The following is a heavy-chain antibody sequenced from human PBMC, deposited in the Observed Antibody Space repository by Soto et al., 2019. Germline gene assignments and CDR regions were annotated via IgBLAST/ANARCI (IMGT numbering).Heavy chain of an antibody. CDR1: GVSISRGVYS. CDR2: IYHSGST. Sequence: PSETLSLTCAVSGVSISRGVYSWSWIRQPPGKGLEWIGYIYHSGSTNYNPSLKSRVTISVDTSKNQLSLELSNVTAADTAVYYCARDGAGAYGLGWFDPWGQGILVTVSS. CDR3: ARDGAGAYGLGWFDP. J-gene: IGHJ5*02. V-gene: IGHV4-30-2*01. D-gene: IGHD2-21*01.